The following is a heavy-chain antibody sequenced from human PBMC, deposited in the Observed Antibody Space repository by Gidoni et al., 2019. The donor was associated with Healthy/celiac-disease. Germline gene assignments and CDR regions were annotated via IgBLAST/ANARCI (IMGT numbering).Heavy chain of an antibody. V-gene: IGHV4-59*01. CDR2: LYYSGST. Sequence: QVQLQESGPGLVKPSETLSLTCTVSGGSLSSYYWRWIRQPPGKGLEWIGYLYYSGSTNYNPSLKSRVTISVDTSKNQFSLKLSSVTAADTAVYYCAREGTTVTTKSNWFDPWGQGTLVTVSS. CDR3: AREGTTVTTKSNWFDP. CDR1: GGSLSSYY. J-gene: IGHJ5*02. D-gene: IGHD4-17*01.